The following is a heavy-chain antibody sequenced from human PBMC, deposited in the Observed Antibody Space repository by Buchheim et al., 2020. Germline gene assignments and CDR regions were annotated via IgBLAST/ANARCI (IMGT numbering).Heavy chain of an antibody. CDR3: ARDGVRGYSGYHVDY. Sequence: QVQLQQWGAGLLKPSETLSLTCAVYGGSFSGYYWSWIRQPPGKGLEWIGEINHSGSTNYNPSLKSRVNISVDTSKNQFSLKLSSVTAADTAVYYCARDGVRGYSGYHVDYWGQGTL. J-gene: IGHJ4*02. CDR2: INHSGST. CDR1: GGSFSGYY. V-gene: IGHV4-34*01. D-gene: IGHD5-12*01.